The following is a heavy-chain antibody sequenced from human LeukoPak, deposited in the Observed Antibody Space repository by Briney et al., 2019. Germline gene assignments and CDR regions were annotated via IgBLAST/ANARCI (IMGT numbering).Heavy chain of an antibody. CDR3: TSGTYYSPFDY. Sequence: PGGSLRLSCAASGFTVSSNYMSWVRHAPGKGLEWVSVNYSGGSTYYADCVKGRFTISRDNSKNTLYVQMSSLRAEDTAVYYCTSGTYYSPFDYWGQGTLVTVSS. CDR2: NYSGGST. CDR1: GFTVSSNY. J-gene: IGHJ4*02. D-gene: IGHD3-10*01. V-gene: IGHV3-53*01.